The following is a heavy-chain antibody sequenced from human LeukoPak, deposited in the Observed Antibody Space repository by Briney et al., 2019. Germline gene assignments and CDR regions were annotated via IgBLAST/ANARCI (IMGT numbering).Heavy chain of an antibody. V-gene: IGHV4-34*01. CDR3: ARVSGLNNFDS. CDR2: INHSGRT. D-gene: IGHD1/OR15-1a*01. CDR1: GGSISSYY. J-gene: IGHJ4*02. Sequence: SETLSLTCTVSGGSISSYYWSWIRQPPGKGLEWIGEINHSGRTNYSPSLMSRVTMSVDTSKNQFSLKLTSVTAADTAVYYCARVSGLNNFDSWGQGTLVTVSS.